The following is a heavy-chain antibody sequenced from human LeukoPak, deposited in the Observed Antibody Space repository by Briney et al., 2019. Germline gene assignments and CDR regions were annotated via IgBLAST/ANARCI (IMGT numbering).Heavy chain of an antibody. V-gene: IGHV4-38-2*02. CDR1: GYSNSSGYY. CDR2: IYHSGST. J-gene: IGHJ5*02. CDR3: ARRPIAAAGTPLPIVYGP. D-gene: IGHD6-13*01. Sequence: SETLSLTCTVSGYSNSSGYYWGWIRQPPGKGLEWIGCIYHSGSTYYNPSLKSRVTISVDTSKNQFSLKLSSVTAADTAVYYCARRPIAAAGTPLPIVYGPWGQGTLVTVSS.